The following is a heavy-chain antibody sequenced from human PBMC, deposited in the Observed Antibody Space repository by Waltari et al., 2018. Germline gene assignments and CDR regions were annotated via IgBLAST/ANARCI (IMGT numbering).Heavy chain of an antibody. D-gene: IGHD3-22*01. CDR2: ISSSGSTI. CDR1: GFPFSDHH. J-gene: IGHJ4*02. Sequence: QVQLVESGGGLVKPGGSLRLSCAASGFPFSDHHMSWIRQAPGKGLEWVSYISSSGSTIYYADSVKGRFTISRDNAKNSLYLQMNSLRAEDTAVYYCARETMYYYDSSGVDYWGQGTLVTVSS. CDR3: ARETMYYYDSSGVDY. V-gene: IGHV3-11*04.